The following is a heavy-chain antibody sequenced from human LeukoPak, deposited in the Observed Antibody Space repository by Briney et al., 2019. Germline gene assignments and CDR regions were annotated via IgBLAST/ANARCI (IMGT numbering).Heavy chain of an antibody. V-gene: IGHV1-69*05. J-gene: IGHJ4*02. D-gene: IGHD3-9*01. CDR1: GGTFSSYA. CDR3: ARDRPGVLRYFEWLD. CDR2: IIPIFGTA. Sequence: SVKVSCKASGGTFSSYAISWVRQAPGQGLEWMGGIIPIFGTANYAQKFQGRVTITTDESTSTAYMELSSLRSEDTAVYYCARDRPGVLRYFEWLDWGQGTLVTVSS.